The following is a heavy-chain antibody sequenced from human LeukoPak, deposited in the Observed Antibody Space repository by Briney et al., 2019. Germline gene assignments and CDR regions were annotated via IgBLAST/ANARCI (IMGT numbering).Heavy chain of an antibody. Sequence: SETLSLTCTVSGGSISSSSYYWVWIRQPPGQGLEWIGSIYYSGSTYYNPSLKSRVTISVDTSKNQFSLKLSSVTAAGTAVYYCARDEGSGWYYFDYWGQGTLVTVSS. CDR3: ARDEGSGWYYFDY. V-gene: IGHV4-39*02. CDR1: GGSISSSSYY. D-gene: IGHD6-19*01. CDR2: IYYSGST. J-gene: IGHJ4*02.